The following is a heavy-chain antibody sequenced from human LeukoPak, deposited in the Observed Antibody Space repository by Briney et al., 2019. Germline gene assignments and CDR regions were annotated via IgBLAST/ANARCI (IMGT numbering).Heavy chain of an antibody. CDR2: IKSKTGGGTT. Sequence: PGGSLRLSCAASGFTFSNAWMSWVRQAPGKGLEWVGRIKSKTGGGTTDYAAPVKGRFTISRDDSKNTLYLQMNSLRAEDTAVYYCARDSPYSSSSGPAFDIWGQGTMVTVSS. CDR1: GFTFSNAW. V-gene: IGHV3-15*01. D-gene: IGHD6-6*01. CDR3: ARDSPYSSSSGPAFDI. J-gene: IGHJ3*02.